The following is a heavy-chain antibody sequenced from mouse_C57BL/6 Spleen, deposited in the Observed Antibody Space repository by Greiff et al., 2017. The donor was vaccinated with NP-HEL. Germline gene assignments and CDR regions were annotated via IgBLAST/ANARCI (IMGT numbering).Heavy chain of an antibody. Sequence: QVQLQQSGPELVKPGASVKISCKASGYAFSSSWMNWVKQRPGKGLEWIGRIYPGDGDTNYNGKFKGKATLTADKSSSTAYMQLSSLTSEDSAVYFCAAQLTGTSAWFAYWGQGTLVTVSA. D-gene: IGHD4-1*01. CDR3: AAQLTGTSAWFAY. CDR1: GYAFSSSW. V-gene: IGHV1-82*01. J-gene: IGHJ3*01. CDR2: IYPGDGDT.